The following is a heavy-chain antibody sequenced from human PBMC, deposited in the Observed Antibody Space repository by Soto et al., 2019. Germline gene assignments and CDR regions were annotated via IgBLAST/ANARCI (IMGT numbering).Heavy chain of an antibody. CDR2: IYYSGKT. V-gene: IGHV4-39*02. Sequence: SETLSLTCTVSGGSISSSSYYWGWIRQPPGKGLEWIGSIYYSGKTYYNPSLKSRVTISVDTSKNQFSLKLRSVTAADTAVYYCARVTSGSGTSYNLYFDYWGQGTLVTVS. CDR1: GGSISSSSYY. CDR3: ARVTSGSGTSYNLYFDY. D-gene: IGHD3-10*01. J-gene: IGHJ4*02.